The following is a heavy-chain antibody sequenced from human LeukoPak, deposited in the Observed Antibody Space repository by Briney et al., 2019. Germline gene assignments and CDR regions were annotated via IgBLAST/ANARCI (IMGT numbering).Heavy chain of an antibody. D-gene: IGHD3-10*01. Sequence: GASVKVSCKASGYTFTSYAINWVRQATGQGLEWMGWMNPNSGNTGYAQKFQGRVTMTRNTSISTAYMELSSLRSEDTAVYYCARGLRVYYGSEGYYYGMDVWGQGTTVTVSS. CDR3: ARGLRVYYGSEGYYYGMDV. CDR2: MNPNSGNT. V-gene: IGHV1-8*01. CDR1: GYTFTSYA. J-gene: IGHJ6*02.